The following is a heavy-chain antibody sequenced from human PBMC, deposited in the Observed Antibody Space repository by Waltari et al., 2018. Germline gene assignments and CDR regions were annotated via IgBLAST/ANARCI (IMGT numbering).Heavy chain of an antibody. CDR1: GFTFKDHS. Sequence: DVHLVQSGGGVEQPGGSLRLSCEASGFTFKDHSMHWVRQAPGKGLEGVFHINWNGDSTNYADSVKGRFTIARDNSKNSLYLQMTSLRAEDTAFYYCVKGVGGSWYVGYYFEYWGQGALVTVSS. CDR3: VKGVGGSWYVGYYFEY. J-gene: IGHJ4*02. D-gene: IGHD6-13*01. V-gene: IGHV3-43*01. CDR2: INWNGDST.